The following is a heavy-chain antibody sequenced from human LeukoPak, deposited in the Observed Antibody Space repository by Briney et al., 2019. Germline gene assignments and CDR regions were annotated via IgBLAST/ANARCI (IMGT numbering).Heavy chain of an antibody. CDR1: GGTFSSYA. CDR2: MNPNSGNT. J-gene: IGHJ4*02. V-gene: IGHV1-8*03. Sequence: GSSVKVSCKASGGTFSSYAISWVRQAPGQGLEWMGWMNPNSGNTGYAQKFQGRVTITRNTSISTAYMELSSLRSEDTAVYYCARGVGFGEQYFDYWGQGTLVTVSS. D-gene: IGHD3-10*01. CDR3: ARGVGFGEQYFDY.